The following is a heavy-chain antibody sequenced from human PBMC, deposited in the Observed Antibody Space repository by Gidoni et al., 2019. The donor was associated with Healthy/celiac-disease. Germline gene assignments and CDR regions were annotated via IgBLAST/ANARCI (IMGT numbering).Heavy chain of an antibody. CDR3: AGGGDYGDLDAFDI. V-gene: IGHV3-33*01. Sequence: QVQLVESGGGVVQPGRSLRLSCPASGFTFSSDGMHWVRLAPGKGLEWVAVIWYDGSNKYYADSVKGRFTISRDNSKNTLYLQMNSLRAEDTAVYYCAGGGDYGDLDAFDIWGQGTMVTVSS. CDR1: GFTFSSDG. CDR2: IWYDGSNK. D-gene: IGHD4-17*01. J-gene: IGHJ3*02.